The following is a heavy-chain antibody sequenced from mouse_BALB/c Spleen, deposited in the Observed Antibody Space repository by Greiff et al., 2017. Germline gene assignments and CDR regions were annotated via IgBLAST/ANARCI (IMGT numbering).Heavy chain of an antibody. J-gene: IGHJ1*01. CDR1: GFAFSSYD. V-gene: IGHV5-12-1*01. Sequence: EVKLMESGGGLVKPGGSLKLSCAASGFAFSSYDMSWVRQTPEKRLEWVAYISSGGGSTYYPDTVKGRFTISRDNAKNTLYLQMSSLKSEDTAMYYCARLQWYFDVWGAGTTVTVSS. CDR2: ISSGGGST. CDR3: ARLQWYFDV.